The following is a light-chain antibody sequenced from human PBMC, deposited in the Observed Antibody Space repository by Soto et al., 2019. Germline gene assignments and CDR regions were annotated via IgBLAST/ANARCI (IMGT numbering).Light chain of an antibody. CDR1: SSNIGAGYY. J-gene: IGLJ1*01. V-gene: IGLV1-40*01. Sequence: QSVLTQPPSVSGAPGQRVTISCTGSSSNIGAGYYVHWYQQLPGTAPILLIYGNSNRPSGVPDRFSGSKSGTSASLAITGLQAEDEADYYCQSYDSSLSGYVFGTGTKLTVL. CDR2: GNS. CDR3: QSYDSSLSGYV.